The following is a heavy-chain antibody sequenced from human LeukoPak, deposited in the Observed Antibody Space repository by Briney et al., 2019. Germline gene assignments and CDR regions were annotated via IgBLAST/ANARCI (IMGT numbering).Heavy chain of an antibody. J-gene: IGHJ4*02. CDR1: GFTFSSYE. CDR3: ARDDGLRTFDY. Sequence: GGSLRLSCAASGFTFSSYEMNWVRQAPGKGLEWVSYISSSGSTIYYADSVKGRFTISRDNAKNSLYLQMNSLRAEDTAVYYCARDDGLRTFDYWGQGTLVTVPS. V-gene: IGHV3-48*03. CDR2: ISSSGSTI. D-gene: IGHD4-17*01.